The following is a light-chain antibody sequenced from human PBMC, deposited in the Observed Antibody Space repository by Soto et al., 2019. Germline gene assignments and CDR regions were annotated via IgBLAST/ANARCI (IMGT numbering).Light chain of an antibody. CDR1: SSNIGSNT. V-gene: IGLV1-44*01. J-gene: IGLJ1*01. CDR2: SNN. Sequence: QSVLTQPPSASGTPGQRVTISCSGSSSNIGSNTVNWYQQLPGTAPKLLIHSNNQRPSGVPDRFSGSKSGTSASLASSGLQSEDEADYYCAAWDDSLNGDVFGTGTKVTVL. CDR3: AAWDDSLNGDV.